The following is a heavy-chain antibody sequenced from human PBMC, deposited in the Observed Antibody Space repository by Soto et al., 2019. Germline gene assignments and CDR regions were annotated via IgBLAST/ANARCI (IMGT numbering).Heavy chain of an antibody. Sequence: GESLKISCKGSGYSFTSYWIGWVRQMPGKGLEWMGIIYPGDSDTRYSPSFQGQVTISADKSISTAYLQWSSLKASDTAMYYCARLNPRGYSATGPYYYYGMDVWGQGTTVTVSS. CDR2: IYPGDSDT. D-gene: IGHD5-18*01. V-gene: IGHV5-51*01. J-gene: IGHJ6*02. CDR3: ARLNPRGYSATGPYYYYGMDV. CDR1: GYSFTSYW.